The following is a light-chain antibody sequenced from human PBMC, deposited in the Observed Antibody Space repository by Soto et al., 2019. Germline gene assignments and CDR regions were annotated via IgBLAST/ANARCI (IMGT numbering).Light chain of an antibody. V-gene: IGKV3D-20*01. Sequence: EIVLTQSPDTLSLTPGERATLSCWASQSVDSSYVAWYQQKPGLAPRLLMFDASSRANGIPDRFRGSGSGTEFTLTISSLQSEDFALYYCQQYNDWPLTFGQGTKVDIK. CDR1: QSVDSSY. CDR2: DAS. J-gene: IGKJ1*01. CDR3: QQYNDWPLT.